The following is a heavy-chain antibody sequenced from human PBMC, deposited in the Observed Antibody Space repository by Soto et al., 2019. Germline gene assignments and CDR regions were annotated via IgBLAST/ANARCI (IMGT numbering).Heavy chain of an antibody. CDR2: IYYSGST. Sequence: QVQLQESGPGLVKPSQTLSLTCTVSGGSISSGGYYWSWIRQHPGKGLEWIGYIYYSGSTYYSPSLKSRVTISVDTSKNQFSLKLSSVTAADTAVYYCARAAMITFGGVIVRSFTHFDYWGQGTLVTVSS. D-gene: IGHD3-16*02. J-gene: IGHJ4*02. CDR1: GGSISSGGYY. CDR3: ARAAMITFGGVIVRSFTHFDY. V-gene: IGHV4-31*03.